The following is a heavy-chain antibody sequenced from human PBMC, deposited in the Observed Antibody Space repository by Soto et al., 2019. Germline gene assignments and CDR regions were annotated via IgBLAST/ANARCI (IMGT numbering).Heavy chain of an antibody. CDR2: IRSKAHGGTT. CDR3: TRETYYYVSGSQGERYYYYYMDV. V-gene: IGHV3-49*03. J-gene: IGHJ6*03. CDR1: GFTFGDYA. Sequence: GGSLRLSCTASGFTFGDYAMSWFRQAPGKGLEWVGLIRSKAHGGTTEYAASVKGRFTISRDDSKSIAYLQMNSLKIEDTAVYYCTRETYYYVSGSQGERYYYYYMDVWGEGTTVTVSS. D-gene: IGHD3-10*01.